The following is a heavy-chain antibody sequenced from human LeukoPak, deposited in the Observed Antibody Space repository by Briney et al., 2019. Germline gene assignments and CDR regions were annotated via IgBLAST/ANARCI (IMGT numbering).Heavy chain of an antibody. V-gene: IGHV3-21*01. Sequence: PGGSLRLSCAASGFTFSSYSMNWVRQAPGKGLEWVSFISSSSSYIYYADSMKGRFTISRDNAKNSLYLQMNSLRAEDTAVYYCARSPDIVVVPAGERATKPLPCFDYWGQGTLVTVSS. CDR3: ARSPDIVVVPAGERATKPLPCFDY. D-gene: IGHD2-2*01. CDR2: ISSSSSYI. CDR1: GFTFSSYS. J-gene: IGHJ4*02.